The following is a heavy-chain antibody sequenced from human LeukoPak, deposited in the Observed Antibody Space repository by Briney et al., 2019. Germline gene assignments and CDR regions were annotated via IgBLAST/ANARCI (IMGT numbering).Heavy chain of an antibody. D-gene: IGHD1-26*01. J-gene: IGHJ3*02. Sequence: EASVKVSCKASGYTFTSYYMHWVRQAPGQGLEWMGIINPSGGSTSYAQKFQGRVTMTRDTFTSTVYMELSSLRSEDTAVYYCASNFRLVGATTGGAFDIWGQGTMVTVSS. V-gene: IGHV1-46*01. CDR1: GYTFTSYY. CDR2: INPSGGST. CDR3: ASNFRLVGATTGGAFDI.